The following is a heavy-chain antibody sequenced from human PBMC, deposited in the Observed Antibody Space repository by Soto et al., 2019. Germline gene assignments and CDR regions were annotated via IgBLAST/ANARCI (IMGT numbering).Heavy chain of an antibody. J-gene: IGHJ4*02. CDR1: GGSISSGGYY. CDR3: ARSSIRSDFDY. V-gene: IGHV4-31*03. D-gene: IGHD6-6*01. CDR2: IYYSGST. Sequence: SETLSLTCTVSGGSISSGGYYWSWIRQHPGKGLEWIGYIYYSGSTYYNPSLKSRVTISVDTSKNQFSLKLSSVTAADTAVYYCARSSIRSDFDYWGQGTLVTVSS.